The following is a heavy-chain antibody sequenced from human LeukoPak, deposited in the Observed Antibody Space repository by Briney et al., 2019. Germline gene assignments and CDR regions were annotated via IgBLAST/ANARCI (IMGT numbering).Heavy chain of an antibody. CDR1: GFTFSSYW. CDR2: IKQDGSEK. CDR3: ARDQREYYYGSGSYFNY. Sequence: GGSLRLSCAASGFTFSSYWMSWVRQAPGKGLEWVANIKQDGSEKYYVDSVKGRFTISRDNAKNSLYLQMNSLRAEDTAVYYCARDQREYYYGSGSYFNYWGQGTLVTVSS. D-gene: IGHD3-10*01. V-gene: IGHV3-7*05. J-gene: IGHJ4*02.